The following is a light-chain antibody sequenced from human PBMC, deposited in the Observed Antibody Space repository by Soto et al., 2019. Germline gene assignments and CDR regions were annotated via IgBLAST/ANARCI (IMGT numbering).Light chain of an antibody. Sequence: EIVLTQSPGTLSLSPGERSTLSCRASESGSRNLAWYQQKPGQAPRLLIYDASTRATGIPDRFSGSGSGTEFTLTISSLQSEDFAVYYCQQYKNWPPITFGQGTRLEIK. CDR3: QQYKNWPPIT. CDR2: DAS. CDR1: ESGSRN. V-gene: IGKV3-15*01. J-gene: IGKJ5*01.